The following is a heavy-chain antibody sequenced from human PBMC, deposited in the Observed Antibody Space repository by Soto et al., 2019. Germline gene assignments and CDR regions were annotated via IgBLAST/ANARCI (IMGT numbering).Heavy chain of an antibody. Sequence: ASVKVSCKASGYTFTSYAMHWVRQAPGQRLEWMGWINAGNGNTKYSQKFQGRVTITRDTSASTAYMELSSLRFEDTAVYYCARDRGWYLWYFDLWGRGTLVTVSS. CDR2: INAGNGNT. V-gene: IGHV1-3*01. J-gene: IGHJ2*01. CDR3: ARDRGWYLWYFDL. CDR1: GYTFTSYA. D-gene: IGHD6-19*01.